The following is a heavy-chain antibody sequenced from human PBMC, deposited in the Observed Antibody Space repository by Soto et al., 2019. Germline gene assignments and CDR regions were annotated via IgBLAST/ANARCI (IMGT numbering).Heavy chain of an antibody. CDR3: ANRDWSSWLPFDY. J-gene: IGHJ4*02. CDR2: ISGSGGST. V-gene: IGHV3-23*01. Sequence: GGSLSLSCAASGSTFSSYAMSWVRQAPGKGLEWVSAISGSGGSTYYADSVKGRFTISRDNSKNTLYLQMNSLRAEDTAVYYCANRDWSSWLPFDYWGQGTLVTVSS. CDR1: GSTFSSYA. D-gene: IGHD6-13*01.